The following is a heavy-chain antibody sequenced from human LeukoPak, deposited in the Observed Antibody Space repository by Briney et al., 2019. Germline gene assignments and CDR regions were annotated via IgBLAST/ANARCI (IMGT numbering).Heavy chain of an antibody. D-gene: IGHD5-12*01. J-gene: IGHJ5*02. V-gene: IGHV3-23*01. CDR2: ISGSGGST. Sequence: GRSLRLSCAASGFTFSSSAMSSARQAPGKGLEWVSAISGSGGSTYYADSVKGRFTISRDNSKSTLYLQMNSLRAEDTAVYYCAKGQGGYENHNWFDPWGQGTLVTVSS. CDR1: GFTFSSSA. CDR3: AKGQGGYENHNWFDP.